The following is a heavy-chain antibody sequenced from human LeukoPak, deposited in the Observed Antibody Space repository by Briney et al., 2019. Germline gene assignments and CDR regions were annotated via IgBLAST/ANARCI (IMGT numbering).Heavy chain of an antibody. CDR3: ARDPKTGSPDYFDY. J-gene: IGHJ4*02. CDR2: IGYDGRFK. D-gene: IGHD3-10*01. V-gene: IGHV3-30*04. Sequence: PGTSLRLSCATSGFTFNNYPMHWVRQAPGKGLEWVAFIGYDGRFKFHSDSVKGRFTISRDDSKNTLYLQMNSLRPEDTALYYCARDPKTGSPDYFDYWGQGTLVTVST. CDR1: GFTFNNYP.